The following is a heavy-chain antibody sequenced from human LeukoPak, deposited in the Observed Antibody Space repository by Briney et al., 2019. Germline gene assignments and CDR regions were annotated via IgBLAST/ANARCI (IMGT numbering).Heavy chain of an antibody. J-gene: IGHJ4*02. CDR3: ARAAVTLDY. CDR2: INSDGTST. D-gene: IGHD4-17*01. Sequence: GGSLRLSCAAAGFTFSIYWMHWVRQAPGEGLVWVSRINSDGTSTSYADSVKGRFTISRDNAKNTLFLQMNSLRAEDTAVYYCARAAVTLDYWGQGALVTVSS. V-gene: IGHV3-74*01. CDR1: GFTFSIYW.